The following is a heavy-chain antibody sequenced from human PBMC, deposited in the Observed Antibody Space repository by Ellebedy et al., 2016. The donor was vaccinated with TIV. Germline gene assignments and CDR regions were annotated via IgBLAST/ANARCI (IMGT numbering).Heavy chain of an antibody. D-gene: IGHD2-2*01. CDR3: ARDILEYIVVVPAASSMDV. Sequence: ASVKVSXXASGYTFTGYYMHWVRQAPGQGFEWMGWINPNSGGTNYAQKLQGRVTMTTDTSTSTAYMELRSLRSDDTAVYYCARDILEYIVVVPAASSMDVWGQGTTVTVSS. CDR2: INPNSGGT. CDR1: GYTFTGYY. J-gene: IGHJ6*02. V-gene: IGHV1-2*02.